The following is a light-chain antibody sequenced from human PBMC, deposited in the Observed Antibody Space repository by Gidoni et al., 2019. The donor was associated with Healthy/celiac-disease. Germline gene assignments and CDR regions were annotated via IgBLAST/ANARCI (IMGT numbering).Light chain of an antibody. CDR3: VLYMCSGIWV. J-gene: IGLJ3*02. Sequence: QTVVTQEPSFSVSPGGTVTLTCGLSSGSVSTSSYPSWYQQTPVQAPRTLIYSTNTRSSGVPDRFSGSILGNKAALTITGAQADDESDYYCVLYMCSGIWVFGGGTKLTVL. V-gene: IGLV8-61*01. CDR2: STN. CDR1: SGSVSTSSY.